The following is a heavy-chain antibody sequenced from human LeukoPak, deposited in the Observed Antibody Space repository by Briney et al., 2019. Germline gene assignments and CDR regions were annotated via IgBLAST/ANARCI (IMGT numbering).Heavy chain of an antibody. CDR2: IYYSGST. J-gene: IGHJ4*02. D-gene: IGHD2-15*01. V-gene: IGHV4-39*01. CDR3: ARHDGGSYFDY. Sequence: SETLSPTCTVSGGSISSSSYYWGWIRQPPGKGLEWIGSIYYSGSTYYNPSLKSRVTISADTSKNQFSLKLSSVTAADTAVYYCARHDGGSYFDYWGQGTLVTVSS. CDR1: GGSISSSSYY.